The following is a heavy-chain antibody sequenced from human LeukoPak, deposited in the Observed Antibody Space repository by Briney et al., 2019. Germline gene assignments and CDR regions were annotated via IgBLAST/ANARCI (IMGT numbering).Heavy chain of an antibody. CDR2: IYHSGST. V-gene: IGHV4-30-2*01. CDR3: ARGEYYVDY. J-gene: IGHJ4*02. D-gene: IGHD3-16*01. CDR1: GGSISSGGYS. Sequence: PSQTLSLTCAVSGGSISSGGYSWSWIRQPPGKGLEWIGYIYHSGSTYYNPSLKSRVTISVDRSKNQFSLKLSSVTAADTAVYYCARGEYYVDYWGQGTLVTVSS.